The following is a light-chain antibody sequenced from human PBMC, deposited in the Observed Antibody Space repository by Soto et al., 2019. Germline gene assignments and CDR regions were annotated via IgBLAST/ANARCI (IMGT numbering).Light chain of an antibody. CDR2: DAS. CDR3: QKYSRGQLT. CDR1: QGISSY. J-gene: IGKJ4*01. V-gene: IGKV1-27*01. Sequence: DIQMTQSPSSLSASIGDRVIITCRASQGISSYLAWYQQKPGKVPKLLSYDASTLQSGVPSRFSGSRSGTDYTLTISSLQPEDFATYSCQKYSRGQLTFGGGTKVEIK.